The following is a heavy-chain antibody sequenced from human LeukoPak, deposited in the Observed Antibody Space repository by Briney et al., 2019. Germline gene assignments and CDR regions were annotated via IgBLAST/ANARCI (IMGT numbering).Heavy chain of an antibody. CDR2: IKQEGNEK. V-gene: IGHV3-7*01. CDR1: GFTISSSW. CDR3: AATPH. Sequence: PGESLKISCAASGFTISSSWMSWVRQAPGKGLEWVANIKQEGNEKYYVDSVKGRFTISRDNAKNSLYLQMNGLRAGDTAVYYCAATPHWGQGTLVTVSS. J-gene: IGHJ4*02.